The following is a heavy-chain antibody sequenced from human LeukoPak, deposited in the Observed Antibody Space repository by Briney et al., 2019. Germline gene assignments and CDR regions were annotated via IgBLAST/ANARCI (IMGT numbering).Heavy chain of an antibody. D-gene: IGHD3-10*01. CDR3: ARDEYPVRPRGVLDY. V-gene: IGHV4-39*02. CDR2: IYYSGST. CDR1: GGSISSNSYY. Sequence: SETLSLTCTVSGGSISSNSYYWGWIRQPPGKGLEWIGSIYYSGSTYYNPSLKSRLTISVDTYKNQFSLKLRSVTAADTAVYYCARDEYPVRPRGVLDYWGQGTLVTVSS. J-gene: IGHJ4*02.